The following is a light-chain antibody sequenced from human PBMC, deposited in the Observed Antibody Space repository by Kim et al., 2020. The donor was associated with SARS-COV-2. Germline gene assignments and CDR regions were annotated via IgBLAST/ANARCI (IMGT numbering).Light chain of an antibody. J-gene: IGLJ1*01. CDR2: CDI. Sequence: QKVTISCEAKTSNNVAGYEVHSCQKLPATDPNLLIFCDINRPSWVAYRLCAAKSDTSAALAITGLQTEDEADYYCQSYDNSLSGYVFGAGTKVTVL. CDR3: QSYDNSLSGYV. CDR1: TSNNVAGYE. V-gene: IGLV1-40*01.